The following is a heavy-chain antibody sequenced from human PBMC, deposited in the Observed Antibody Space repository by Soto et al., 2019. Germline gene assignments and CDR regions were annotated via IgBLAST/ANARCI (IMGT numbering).Heavy chain of an antibody. CDR1: GGSISSNY. Sequence: SETLSLTCTVSGGSISSNYWTWIRQPPGKGLEWIGYVYNSGSTNYNPSLKSRVTISEDTSKSQFSLKVNSMTAADTAVYYCARYRREAVAGYTLDNWGQGILVTAPQ. V-gene: IGHV4-59*01. D-gene: IGHD6-13*01. CDR2: VYNSGST. CDR3: ARYRREAVAGYTLDN. J-gene: IGHJ4*02.